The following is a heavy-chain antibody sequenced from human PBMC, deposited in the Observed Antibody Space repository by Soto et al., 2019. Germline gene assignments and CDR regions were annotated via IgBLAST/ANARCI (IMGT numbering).Heavy chain of an antibody. CDR2: ISWNSGSI. CDR1: GFTFDDYA. Sequence: EVQLVESGGGLVQPGRSLRLSCAASGFTFDDYAMHWVRQAPGKGLEWVSGISWNSGSIGYADSVKGRFTISRDNAKNSLYLQMNSLRAEDTAVYYCAKFVWFGAVWGQGTTVTVSS. CDR3: AKFVWFGAV. D-gene: IGHD3-10*01. V-gene: IGHV3-9*01. J-gene: IGHJ6*02.